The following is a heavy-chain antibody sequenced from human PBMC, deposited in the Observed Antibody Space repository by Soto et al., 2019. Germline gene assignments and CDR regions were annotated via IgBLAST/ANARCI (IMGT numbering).Heavy chain of an antibody. D-gene: IGHD5-18*01. V-gene: IGHV3-30*18. J-gene: IGHJ4*02. Sequence: PGGSLSLSCAASGFTLSTYGMHWVRQAPGKGLEWAAVISNDGRNKNYVDSVKVRFTISRDNSKNTLYLQMNSLRAEDTAVYYCAKDHSWTQLWLAPDYWGQGTVATVSS. CDR1: GFTLSTYG. CDR3: AKDHSWTQLWLAPDY. CDR2: ISNDGRNK.